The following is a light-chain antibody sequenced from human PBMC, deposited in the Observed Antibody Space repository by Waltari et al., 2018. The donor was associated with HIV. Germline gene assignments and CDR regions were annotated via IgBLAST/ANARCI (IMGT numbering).Light chain of an antibody. Sequence: QSALTQPASVSGSPGQAITISCPGSRRDVGTYDYISWYQHHPGTAPKLIISDVTERPSGISNRFSGSKSGTTASLTISGLQAEDEAEYFCCSFAGSNFVFGSGTKVTVL. CDR2: DVT. V-gene: IGLV2-23*02. J-gene: IGLJ1*01. CDR1: RRDVGTYDY. CDR3: CSFAGSNFV.